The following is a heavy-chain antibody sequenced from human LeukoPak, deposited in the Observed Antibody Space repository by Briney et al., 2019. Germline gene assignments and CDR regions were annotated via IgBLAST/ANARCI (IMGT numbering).Heavy chain of an antibody. Sequence: GGSLRLSCAASGFIFSSYGMHWVRQAPGKGLEWVAFIRYDGSNKYYADSVKGRFTISRDNAKSTLYLQMNSLRAEDTAVYYCARDLPYYGSGYDYWGQGTLVTVSS. J-gene: IGHJ4*02. CDR1: GFIFSSYG. CDR2: IRYDGSNK. D-gene: IGHD3-10*01. CDR3: ARDLPYYGSGYDY. V-gene: IGHV3-30*02.